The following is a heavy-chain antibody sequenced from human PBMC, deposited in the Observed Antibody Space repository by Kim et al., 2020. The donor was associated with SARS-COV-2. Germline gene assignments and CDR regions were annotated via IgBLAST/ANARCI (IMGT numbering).Heavy chain of an antibody. CDR3: ARGGNNYDYLLF. Sequence: GGSLRLSCAASGFTLSTYWMHWVRQVPGKGLVWVSRIYIYGTGTSYADAAKGRFTISRDNAQKTLYLQMNSLRAEDTAVYFCARGGNNYDYLLFWGQGTLMTASS. CDR2: IYIYGTGT. J-gene: IGHJ4*02. V-gene: IGHV3-74*01. D-gene: IGHD3-9*01. CDR1: GFTLSTYW.